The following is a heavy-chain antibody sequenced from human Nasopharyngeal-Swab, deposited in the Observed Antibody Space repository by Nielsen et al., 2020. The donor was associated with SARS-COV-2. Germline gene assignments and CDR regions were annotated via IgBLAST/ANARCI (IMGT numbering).Heavy chain of an antibody. Sequence: SVKVSCKASGGTFSSYAISWVRQAPGQGLEWMGGIIPIFGTANYAQKFQGRVTITADESTSTAYMELSSLRSEDTAVYYCVRNFRGYSGYEEDGMDVWGQGTTVTVSS. CDR2: IIPIFGTA. CDR1: GGTFSSYA. V-gene: IGHV1-69*13. CDR3: VRNFRGYSGYEEDGMDV. D-gene: IGHD5-12*01. J-gene: IGHJ6*02.